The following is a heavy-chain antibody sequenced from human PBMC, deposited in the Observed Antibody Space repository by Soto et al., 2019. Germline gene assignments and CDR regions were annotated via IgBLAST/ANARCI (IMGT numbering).Heavy chain of an antibody. CDR1: GFTFDDYA. Sequence: GGSLRLSCAASGFTFDDYAMHWVRQAPGKGLEWVSGISWNSGSIGYADSVKGRFTISRDNAKNSLYLQMNSLRAEDTALYYCAKDMNVDDDILTGYYMFAFDIWGQGTMVTVSS. CDR3: AKDMNVDDDILTGYYMFAFDI. D-gene: IGHD3-9*01. V-gene: IGHV3-9*01. J-gene: IGHJ3*02. CDR2: ISWNSGSI.